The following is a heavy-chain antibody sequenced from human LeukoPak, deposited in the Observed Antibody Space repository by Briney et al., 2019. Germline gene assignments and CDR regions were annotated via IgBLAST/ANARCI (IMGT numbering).Heavy chain of an antibody. Sequence: PGGSLRLSCAASGFTFSSYSMNWVRQAPGKGLEWVSYISSSSSAIYYEDSVKGRFTISRDNAKNSLYLQMNSLRAEDTAVYYCARDQFYGSGSYSPWVDYWGQGTLVTVSS. CDR2: ISSSSSAI. J-gene: IGHJ4*02. CDR1: GFTFSSYS. CDR3: ARDQFYGSGSYSPWVDY. D-gene: IGHD3-10*01. V-gene: IGHV3-48*04.